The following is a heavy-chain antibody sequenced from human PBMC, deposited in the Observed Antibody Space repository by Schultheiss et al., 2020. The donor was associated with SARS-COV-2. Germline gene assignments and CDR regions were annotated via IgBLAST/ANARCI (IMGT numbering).Heavy chain of an antibody. CDR1: GGSISSYY. V-gene: IGHV4-59*05. J-gene: IGHJ4*02. D-gene: IGHD3-10*01. CDR2: IYYSGST. CDR3: ARQRLWFGELSLDY. Sequence: SETLSLTCTVSGGSISSYYWSWIRQPPGKGLEWIGSIYYSGSTYYNPSLKSRVTISVDTSKNQFSLKLSSVTAADTAVYYCARQRLWFGELSLDYWGQGTLVTVSS.